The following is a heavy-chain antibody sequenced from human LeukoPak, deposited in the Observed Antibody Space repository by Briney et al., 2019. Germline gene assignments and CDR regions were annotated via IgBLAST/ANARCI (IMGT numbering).Heavy chain of an antibody. CDR1: GYSFTSHW. V-gene: IGHV5-51*01. CDR2: IYPGDSDT. Sequence: GESLKISCKGSGYSFTSHWIGWVRQMPGKGLEWMGIIYPGDSDTRYSPSFQGQVTISADKSISTAYLQWGSLKASDTAMYYCARLRWAPAASGTYFLDYWGQGTLVTVSS. D-gene: IGHD3-10*01. CDR3: ARLRWAPAASGTYFLDY. J-gene: IGHJ4*02.